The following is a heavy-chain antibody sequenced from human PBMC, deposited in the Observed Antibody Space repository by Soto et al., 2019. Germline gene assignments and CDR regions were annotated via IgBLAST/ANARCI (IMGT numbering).Heavy chain of an antibody. Sequence: SETLSLTSAVYGESFSGYYWSWIRQPPGKGLKWIGEINHSGSTNYNPSLKSRVTISVDTSKNQFSLKLSSVTAADTAVYYCARGPRITMVRGVRGYYYYYYMDAWGKGTTVTVSS. J-gene: IGHJ6*03. CDR3: ARGPRITMVRGVRGYYYYYYMDA. CDR1: GESFSGYY. CDR2: INHSGST. D-gene: IGHD3-10*01. V-gene: IGHV4-34*01.